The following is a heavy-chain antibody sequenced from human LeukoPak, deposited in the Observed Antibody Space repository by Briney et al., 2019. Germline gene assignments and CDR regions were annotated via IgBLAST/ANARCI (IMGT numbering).Heavy chain of an antibody. CDR3: ARDLDWILFDY. J-gene: IGHJ4*02. CDR1: GFTFSTFW. D-gene: IGHD3-9*01. CDR2: IRPEGTTT. V-gene: IGHV3-74*03. Sequence: GRSLRLSCAASGFTFSTFWMHWVRQAPGKGLVWVSRIRPEGTTTAYADSVKGRFTISRDNAKNTLSLHMNSLSAEDPAVYYCARDLDWILFDYWGQGTLVTVSS.